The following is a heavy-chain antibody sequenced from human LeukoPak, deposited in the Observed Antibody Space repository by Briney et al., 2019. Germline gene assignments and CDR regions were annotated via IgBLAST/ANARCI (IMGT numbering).Heavy chain of an antibody. V-gene: IGHV1-69*06. Sequence: GASVKVSCQASGGTFSSYAISWVRQAPGQGLEWMGGIIPIFGTANYAQKFQGRVTITADKSTSTAYMELSSLRSEDTAVYYCARDWGSSSWEFDYWGQGTLVTVSS. CDR3: ARDWGSSSWEFDY. J-gene: IGHJ4*02. CDR2: IIPIFGTA. D-gene: IGHD6-13*01. CDR1: GGTFSSYA.